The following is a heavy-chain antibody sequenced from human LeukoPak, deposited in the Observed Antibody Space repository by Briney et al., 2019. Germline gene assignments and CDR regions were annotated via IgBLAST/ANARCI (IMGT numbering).Heavy chain of an antibody. CDR2: IRSKAYGGTT. CDR3: TRTIWGVGATNYFDY. V-gene: IGHV3-49*03. Sequence: GGSLRLSCTASGFTFGDYAMSWFRQAPGKGLEWVGFIRSKAYGGTTEFAASVKGRFTISRDDSKSIAYLQVNSLKTEDTAVYYCTRTIWGVGATNYFDYWGQGTLVTVSS. CDR1: GFTFGDYA. J-gene: IGHJ4*02. D-gene: IGHD1-26*01.